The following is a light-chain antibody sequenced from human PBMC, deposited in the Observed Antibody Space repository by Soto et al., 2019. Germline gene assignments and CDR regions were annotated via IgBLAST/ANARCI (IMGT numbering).Light chain of an antibody. V-gene: IGKV1-9*01. Sequence: DIQLTQSPSFLSASVGDRVTITCRASQGISNSLAWYQQKPGKAPNLLIYAASALESGVPSRFSGSASGTEFTLTISSLQPEDFVTYYCQQLNTYPYTFGQGTKLEIK. CDR1: QGISNS. CDR3: QQLNTYPYT. CDR2: AAS. J-gene: IGKJ2*01.